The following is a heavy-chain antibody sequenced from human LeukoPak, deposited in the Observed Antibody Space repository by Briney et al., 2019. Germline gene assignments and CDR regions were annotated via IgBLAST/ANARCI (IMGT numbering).Heavy chain of an antibody. V-gene: IGHV3-23*01. CDR3: APRDWKGVY. CDR1: GFTFGSYA. CDR2: ISDSGGSA. J-gene: IGHJ4*02. Sequence: GGSLRLSCAASGFTFGSYAMNWVRQAPGKGLEWVSAISDSGGSAYYADSVKGRFTISRDNSKNTLYLQMNSLRVEDTAVYHCAPRDWKGVYWGQGTLVTVSS. D-gene: IGHD1-1*01.